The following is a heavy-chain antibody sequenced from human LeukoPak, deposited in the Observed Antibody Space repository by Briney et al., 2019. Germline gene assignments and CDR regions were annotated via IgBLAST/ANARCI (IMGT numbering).Heavy chain of an antibody. Sequence: ASVKVSCKASNYNLRSHGLSWVRQAPGQGLEWMGWVSGYNGDTKYAQNFQGRVTMTADTSTSTFYMELRSLRSDDTGIYYCARFSVFGADTSPPYHYGMDVWGQGTVVSVSS. CDR2: VSGYNGDT. J-gene: IGHJ6*02. CDR1: NYNLRSHG. CDR3: ARFSVFGADTSPPYHYGMDV. D-gene: IGHD3-3*01. V-gene: IGHV1-18*01.